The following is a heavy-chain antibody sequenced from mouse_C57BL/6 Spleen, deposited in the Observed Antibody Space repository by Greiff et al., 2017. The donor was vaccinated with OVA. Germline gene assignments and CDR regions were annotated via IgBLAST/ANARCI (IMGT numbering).Heavy chain of an antibody. CDR3: ARREDYGSSYEVAY. V-gene: IGHV1-39*01. J-gene: IGHJ3*01. D-gene: IGHD1-1*01. Sequence: VQLQQSGPELVKPGTSVKISCKASGYSFTDYNMNWVKQSNGKSLEWIGVINPNYGTTSYNQKFKGKATLTVDQSSSTAYMQLNSLTSEDSAVYYCARREDYGSSYEVAYWGQGTLVTVSA. CDR1: GYSFTDYN. CDR2: INPNYGTT.